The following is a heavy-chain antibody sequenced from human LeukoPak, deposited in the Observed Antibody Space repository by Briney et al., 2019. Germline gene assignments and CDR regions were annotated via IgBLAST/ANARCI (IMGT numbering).Heavy chain of an antibody. Sequence: GASVKVSFKASGYTFTSYGISWVRQAPGQGLEWLGWISAYNGNTNYAQKLQGRVTMTTDTSTSTAYMELRSLRSDDTAVYYCARASSPPGELVVGGYYYYYMDVWGKGTTVTVSS. V-gene: IGHV1-18*01. CDR3: ARASSPPGELVVGGYYYYYMDV. J-gene: IGHJ6*03. D-gene: IGHD1-26*01. CDR1: GYTFTSYG. CDR2: ISAYNGNT.